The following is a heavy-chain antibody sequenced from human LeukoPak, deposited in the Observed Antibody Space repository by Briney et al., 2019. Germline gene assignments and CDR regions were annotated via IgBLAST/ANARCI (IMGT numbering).Heavy chain of an antibody. D-gene: IGHD1-26*01. CDR1: GFTFSRYY. CDR3: ARDPHGGSGSDPHDAFDI. CDR2: IKSDGSKT. Sequence: QPGGSLRLSCAASGFTFSRYYMHWVRQAPGKGLVWVSRIKSDGSKTSYADSVKGRFTISRDNAKNTLYLQMNSLRAEDTAVYYCARDPHGGSGSDPHDAFDIWGQGTMVTVSS. V-gene: IGHV3-74*01. J-gene: IGHJ3*02.